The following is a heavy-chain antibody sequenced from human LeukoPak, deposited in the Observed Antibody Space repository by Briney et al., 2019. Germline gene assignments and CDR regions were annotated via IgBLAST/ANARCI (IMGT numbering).Heavy chain of an antibody. CDR3: AVRLAGYFYSNYYYGMDV. J-gene: IGHJ6*02. V-gene: IGHV3-23*01. D-gene: IGHD3-9*01. CDR2: ISGSGGST. Sequence: GGSLRLSCAASGFTFSSYAMSWVRQAPGKGLEWVSAISGSGGSTYYADSVKGRFTISRDNSKNTLYLQMNSLRAEDTAVYYCAVRLAGYFYSNYYYGMDVWGQGTTVTVSS. CDR1: GFTFSSYA.